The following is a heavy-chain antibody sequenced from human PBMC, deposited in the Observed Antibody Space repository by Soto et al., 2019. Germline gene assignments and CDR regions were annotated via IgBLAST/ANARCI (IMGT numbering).Heavy chain of an antibody. CDR1: GFSFSNYG. CDR2: ISYDGSTK. D-gene: IGHD3-3*02. J-gene: IGHJ6*02. Sequence: QVQLVESGGGVIQPGKSLRLSCAASGFSFSNYGMHWVRLAPGRGLEWLAVISYDGSTKYYGDSVKGRFTISRDNSINTLYLQMNSLRAEDTALYYCAKDQISHFWSGFPPYYSYTMDVWGPGTTVTVSS. CDR3: AKDQISHFWSGFPPYYSYTMDV. V-gene: IGHV3-30*18.